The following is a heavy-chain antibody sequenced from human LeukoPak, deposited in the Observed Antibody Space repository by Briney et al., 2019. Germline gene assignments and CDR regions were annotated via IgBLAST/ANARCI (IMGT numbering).Heavy chain of an antibody. CDR2: IYYSGST. Sequence: SETLSLTCTVSGGFFNSYYWSWIRQSPGKGLEWIGYIYYSGSTKYNPSLKSRVTISLDTSKNQFSLKLTSVTAADTAVYYCVRHPQFSSGWYVYFDYWGRGTLVTVSS. D-gene: IGHD6-19*01. J-gene: IGHJ4*02. V-gene: IGHV4-59*08. CDR1: GGFFNSYY. CDR3: VRHPQFSSGWYVYFDY.